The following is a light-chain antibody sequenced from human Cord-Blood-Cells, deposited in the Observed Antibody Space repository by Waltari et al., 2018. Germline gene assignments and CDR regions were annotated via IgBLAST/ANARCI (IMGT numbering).Light chain of an antibody. J-gene: IGKJ1*01. V-gene: IGKV1-5*03. CDR3: QQYNSYSRT. CDR1: QSISSW. Sequence: DIQMPQSPSTLSASVGDRVTITCRASQSISSWFAWYQQKPGKAPKLLIYKASSLESGVPSRFSGSGSGTEFTLTISSLQPDDFATYYCQQYNSYSRTFGQGTKVEIK. CDR2: KAS.